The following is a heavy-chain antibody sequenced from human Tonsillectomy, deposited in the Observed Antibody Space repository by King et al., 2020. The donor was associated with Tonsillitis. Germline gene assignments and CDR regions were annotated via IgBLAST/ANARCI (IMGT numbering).Heavy chain of an antibody. CDR3: ARTSATPYFDY. CDR2: IYYSGST. Sequence: QLQESGPGLVKPSETLSLTCTVSGGSISGYYWSWIRQPPGKGLEWIGYIYYSGSTNYNPALKSRVTISVDTSKNQFSLKLSSVTAADTAMYYCARTSATPYFDYWGQGTLVTVSS. D-gene: IGHD3-10*01. CDR1: GGSISGYY. V-gene: IGHV4-59*01. J-gene: IGHJ4*02.